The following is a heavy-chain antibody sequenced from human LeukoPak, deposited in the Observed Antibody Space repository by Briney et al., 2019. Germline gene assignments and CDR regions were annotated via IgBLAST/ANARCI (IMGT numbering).Heavy chain of an antibody. V-gene: IGHV3-48*01. CDR1: GFTFSSHG. CDR2: ISSSSTTI. J-gene: IGHJ6*03. D-gene: IGHD2-15*01. Sequence: GGSLRLSCAGAGFTFSSHGMNWVRQAPGKGLEWVSYISSSSTTIYYADSVKGRFTISRDNAKNSLYLQMNSLRAEDTALYYCARDRCSGGRCYSLSVGHMDVWGKGTTVTVSS. CDR3: ARDRCSGGRCYSLSVGHMDV.